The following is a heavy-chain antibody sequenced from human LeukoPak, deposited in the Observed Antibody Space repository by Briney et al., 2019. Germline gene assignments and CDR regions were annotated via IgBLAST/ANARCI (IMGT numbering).Heavy chain of an antibody. D-gene: IGHD2-21*01. CDR3: AKDISFVRGGFDY. Sequence: GRSLRLSCAASGFTFDDYAMHWVRQAPGKGLEWVSGISWNSGSIGYADSVKGRFTISRDNAKNSLYLQMNSLRAEDTALYYCAKDISFVRGGFDYWGQGTLVTVSS. J-gene: IGHJ4*02. CDR2: ISWNSGSI. V-gene: IGHV3-9*01. CDR1: GFTFDDYA.